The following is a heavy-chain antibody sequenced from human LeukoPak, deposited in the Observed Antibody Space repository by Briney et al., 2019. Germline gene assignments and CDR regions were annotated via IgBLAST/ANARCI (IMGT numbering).Heavy chain of an antibody. CDR1: GGPVSRYP. Sequence: SVKVSCKASGGPVSRYPISWVRQAPGQGLEWMGGIIPIFGTANYAQKFQGRVTITADESTSTAYMELSSLRSGDTAVYYCARDRPGRYCSTISCYSASPFDPWGQGTLVTVSS. CDR3: ARDRPGRYCSTISCYSASPFDP. J-gene: IGHJ5*02. D-gene: IGHD2-2*02. V-gene: IGHV1-69*13. CDR2: IIPIFGTA.